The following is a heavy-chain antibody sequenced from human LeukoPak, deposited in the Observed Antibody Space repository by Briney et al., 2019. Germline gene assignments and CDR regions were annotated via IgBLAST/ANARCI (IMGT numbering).Heavy chain of an antibody. J-gene: IGHJ4*02. CDR3: ARDRWGGGGSYRGY. D-gene: IGHD2-15*01. CDR2: IYSGGST. Sequence: GGSLRLSCAASGFTASSNYMSWVRQAPGKGLERVSFIYSGGSTYYADSVKGRFTISRDNSKNTLYLQMNSLRAEDTAVYYCARDRWGGGGSYRGYWGQGTLVTVSS. V-gene: IGHV3-53*01. CDR1: GFTASSNY.